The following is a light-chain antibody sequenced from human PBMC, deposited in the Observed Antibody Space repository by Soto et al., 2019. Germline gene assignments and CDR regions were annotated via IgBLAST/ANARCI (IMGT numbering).Light chain of an antibody. J-gene: IGKJ5*01. V-gene: IGKV3-15*01. CDR1: QTMIRN. CDR3: QQYNNWPS. Sequence: EIVLTQSPGTLSLSPRERATLSCRASQTMIRNLAWYQHRPGQSPRLLIYYISNSPAGVPSSFSCSGSYTEFTLTIRSLQYEDFAVYFCQQYNNWPSFGQGTRLEIK. CDR2: YIS.